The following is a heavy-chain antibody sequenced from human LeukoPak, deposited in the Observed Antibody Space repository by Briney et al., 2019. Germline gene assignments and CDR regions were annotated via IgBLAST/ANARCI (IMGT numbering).Heavy chain of an antibody. CDR1: GYSFTNYW. D-gene: IGHD3-22*01. J-gene: IGHJ4*02. Sequence: GESLKISCQGSGYSFTNYWIGWVRQMPGKDLEWMGIFSPGDSAFRGQVTISADKSITTAYLQWSSLKASDTAMYYCATPHDATAYYYDSSGYFYWGQGTLVTVSS. CDR3: ATPHDATAYYYDSSGYFY. CDR2: FSPGDS. V-gene: IGHV5-51*01.